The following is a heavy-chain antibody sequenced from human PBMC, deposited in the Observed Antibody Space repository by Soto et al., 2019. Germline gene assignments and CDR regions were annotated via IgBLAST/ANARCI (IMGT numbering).Heavy chain of an antibody. D-gene: IGHD3-9*01. J-gene: IGHJ5*02. V-gene: IGHV1-8*01. CDR3: ARVGELRYKTGWFDP. Sequence: ASVKVSCKASGYTFTSYDINWVRQATGQGLEWMGWMNPNSGNTGYAQKFQGRVTMTRNTSISTAYMELSSLGSEDTAVYYCARVGELRYKTGWFDPWGQGTLVTVSS. CDR2: MNPNSGNT. CDR1: GYTFTSYD.